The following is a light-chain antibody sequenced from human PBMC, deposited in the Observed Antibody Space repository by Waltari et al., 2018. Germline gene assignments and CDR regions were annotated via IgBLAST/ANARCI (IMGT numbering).Light chain of an antibody. CDR3: QQYSATPPT. Sequence: DIVMTQSPDSLAVSLGERATINCKSSQSVISSFNNMNYLTWFQQKAGEPPKLLIYWASTRESGVPDRFSGSGSGTDFTLTISGLQAEDVAVYYCQQYSATPPTFGQGTKVEIK. V-gene: IGKV4-1*01. CDR1: QSVISSFNNMNY. CDR2: WAS. J-gene: IGKJ1*01.